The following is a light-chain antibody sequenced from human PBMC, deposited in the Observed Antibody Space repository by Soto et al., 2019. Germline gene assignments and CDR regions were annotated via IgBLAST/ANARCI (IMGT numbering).Light chain of an antibody. Sequence: DLQMTQSPSSLSASVGDTLTITCRASQSIGKHLNWYKQTHGKAPKXXSYAASNLQSGIPSRFSGSGSGTDFTLTVNSLQPEDFETYYCQQGYSSAITFGQGTRLEIK. V-gene: IGKV1-39*01. J-gene: IGKJ5*01. CDR1: QSIGKH. CDR3: QQGYSSAIT. CDR2: AAS.